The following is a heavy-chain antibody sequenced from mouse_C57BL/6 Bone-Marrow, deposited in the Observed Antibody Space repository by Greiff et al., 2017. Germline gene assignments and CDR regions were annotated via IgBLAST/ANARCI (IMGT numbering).Heavy chain of an antibody. V-gene: IGHV5-6*02. Sequence: DVKLVESGGDLVKPGGSLKLSCAASGFTFSRYGMSWVRQTPDKRLEWVATISSGGSYTYSPDSVKGRFTISRDNAKNTLYLQMSSLKSEDTAMYYCARQRTGYYFDYWGQGTTLTVSS. CDR3: ARQRTGYYFDY. CDR1: GFTFSRYG. CDR2: ISSGGSYT. D-gene: IGHD4-1*01. J-gene: IGHJ2*01.